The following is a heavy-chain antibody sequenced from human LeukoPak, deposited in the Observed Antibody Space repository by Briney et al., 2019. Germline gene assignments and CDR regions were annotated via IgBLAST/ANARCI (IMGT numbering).Heavy chain of an antibody. CDR1: GGSISSYY. J-gene: IGHJ3*02. V-gene: IGHV4-59*01. D-gene: IGHD3-10*01. Sequence: SETLSLTCTVSGGSISSYYWSWIRQPPGKGLEWIGYIYYSGSTNYNPSLKSRVTISVDTSKNHFSLKLSSVTAADTAVYYCARDPGYYGSGTRGAFDIWGQGTMVTVSS. CDR3: ARDPGYYGSGTRGAFDI. CDR2: IYYSGST.